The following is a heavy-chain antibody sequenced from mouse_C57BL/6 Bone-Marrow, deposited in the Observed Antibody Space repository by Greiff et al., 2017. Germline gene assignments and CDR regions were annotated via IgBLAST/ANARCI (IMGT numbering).Heavy chain of an antibody. CDR3: AKGLPRDY. Sequence: VQLQQPGAELVRPGSSVKLSCKASGYTFTSYWMDWVKQRPGQGLEWIGNIYPSDSETHYNQKFKDKATLTVDKSSSTAYMQLSSLTSEDSAVYYCAKGLPRDYWGQGTTLTVSS. CDR1: GYTFTSYW. J-gene: IGHJ2*01. CDR2: IYPSDSET. V-gene: IGHV1-61*01.